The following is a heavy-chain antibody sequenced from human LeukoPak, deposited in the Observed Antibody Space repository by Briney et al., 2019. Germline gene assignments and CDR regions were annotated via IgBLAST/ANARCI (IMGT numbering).Heavy chain of an antibody. J-gene: IGHJ4*02. D-gene: IGHD2-2*01. Sequence: GGSLRLSCAASGFRFDDYALHWVRQAPGKGLEWVSLISSSGTDVFYADSVRGRFTISRDNGKNLLFLQMTNLRVEDTGVYYCAKERPLVGALDLWGQGTVVTVSS. V-gene: IGHV3-48*03. CDR3: AKERPLVGALDL. CDR1: GFRFDDYA. CDR2: ISSSGTDV.